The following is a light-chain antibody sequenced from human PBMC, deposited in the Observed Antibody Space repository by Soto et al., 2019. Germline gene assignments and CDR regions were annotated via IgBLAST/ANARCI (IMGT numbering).Light chain of an antibody. J-gene: IGLJ1*01. CDR3: SSYIYDTATTLV. Sequence: QSGLTQPAAVSGSPGQSISIFCTGTSXDIGDYNFVSWYQHHPGKAPKVIIYEVSNRPSGVSHRFAGSKSGNTASLTISGLQTEDEADYYCSSYIYDTATTLVFASATKVTLL. CDR2: EVS. V-gene: IGLV2-14*01. CDR1: SXDIGDYNF.